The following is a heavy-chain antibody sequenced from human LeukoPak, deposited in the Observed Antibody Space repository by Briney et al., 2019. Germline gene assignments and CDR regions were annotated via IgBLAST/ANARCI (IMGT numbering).Heavy chain of an antibody. D-gene: IGHD5-18*01. Sequence: PGGSLRLSCAASGFTFSSYAMSWVRQAPGKGLEWVSAISGSGGSTYYADSVKGRFTISRDNSKNTLYLQMNSLRAEDTAVYYCIIQLWQKGAFDIWGQGTMVTVSS. CDR1: GFTFSSYA. V-gene: IGHV3-23*01. J-gene: IGHJ3*02. CDR2: ISGSGGST. CDR3: IIQLWQKGAFDI.